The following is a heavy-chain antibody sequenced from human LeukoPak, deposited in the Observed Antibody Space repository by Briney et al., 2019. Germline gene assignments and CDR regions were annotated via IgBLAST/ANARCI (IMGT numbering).Heavy chain of an antibody. CDR1: GYTFTGYY. CDR2: IIPLFGTA. CDR3: ASAGGDGYPLDS. D-gene: IGHD2-21*01. Sequence: EASVKVSCKASGYTFTGYYMHWVRQAPGQGLEWMGGIIPLFGTANYAQNFQGRVTITADPSTSTAYMELSSLRSDDTAMFYCASAGGDGYPLDSWGQGTLVTVSS. J-gene: IGHJ4*02. V-gene: IGHV1-69*13.